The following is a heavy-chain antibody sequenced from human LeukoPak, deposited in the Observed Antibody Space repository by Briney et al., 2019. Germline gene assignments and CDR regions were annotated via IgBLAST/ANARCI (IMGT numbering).Heavy chain of an antibody. CDR2: IYISGTP. V-gene: IGHV4-61*02. CDR3: ATARAQYGGNSWGGYYYYYMDV. D-gene: IGHD4-23*01. Sequence: PSETLSLTCTVSVGSITSVSSSWSWIRQPAGKGLEWIGRIYISGTPNYSPSLKSRVTISVDTSKNQFSLRLTSVTAADTAVCYCATARAQYGGNSWGGYYYYYMDVWGKGTTVTISS. CDR1: VGSITSVSSS. J-gene: IGHJ6*03.